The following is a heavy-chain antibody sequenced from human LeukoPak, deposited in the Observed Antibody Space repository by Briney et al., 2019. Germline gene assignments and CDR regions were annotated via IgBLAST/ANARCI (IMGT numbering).Heavy chain of an antibody. V-gene: IGHV4-59*01. CDR1: GGTISSYY. D-gene: IGHD3-10*02. CDR3: ARGGPNYYVSYYFDY. Sequence: SETLSLTCTVSGGTISSYYGSWIRQPPGKGLEWIGYIYYTGCTNYNPSLKSRVTISVDTSKNQFSLKLSSVTAADTAVYYCARGGPNYYVSYYFDYWGQGTLVTVSS. CDR2: IYYTGCT. J-gene: IGHJ4*02.